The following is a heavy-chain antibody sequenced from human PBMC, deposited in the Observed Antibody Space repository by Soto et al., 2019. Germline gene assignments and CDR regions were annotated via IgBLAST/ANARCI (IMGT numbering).Heavy chain of an antibody. D-gene: IGHD6-13*01. CDR3: AGVSSDYYYYYMDV. CDR2: IYYSGST. J-gene: IGHJ6*03. Sequence: SETLSLTCTVSGGSISSYYWSWIRQPPGKGLEWIGYIYYSGSTNYNPSLKSRVTISVDTSKNQFSLKLSSVTAADTAVYYCAGVSSDYYYYYMDVWGKGTTVTVSS. V-gene: IGHV4-59*01. CDR1: GGSISSYY.